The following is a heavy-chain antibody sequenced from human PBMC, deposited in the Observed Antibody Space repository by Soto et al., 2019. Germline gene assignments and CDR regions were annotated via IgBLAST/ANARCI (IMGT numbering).Heavy chain of an antibody. J-gene: IGHJ4*02. D-gene: IGHD1-26*01. V-gene: IGHV4-59*01. CDR1: GDSIRTLYY. Sequence: PSETLSLTCTVSGDSIRTLYYWSWIRQTPGKGLEWIGHIHHSGGTSYNPSLKSLVAISVDTSKNQFSLKVDSVTAADTAVYYSAKLGEPQWELLRWSDYWGQGTLVTVSS. CDR3: AKLGEPQWELLRWSDY. CDR2: IHHSGGT.